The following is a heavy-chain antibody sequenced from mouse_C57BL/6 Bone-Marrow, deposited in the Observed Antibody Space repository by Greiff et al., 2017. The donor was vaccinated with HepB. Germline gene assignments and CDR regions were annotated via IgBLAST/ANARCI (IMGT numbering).Heavy chain of an antibody. D-gene: IGHD1-1*01. V-gene: IGHV1-64*01. CDR1: GYTFTSYW. Sequence: QVQLQQPGAELVKPGASVKLSCKASGYTFTSYWMHWVKQRPGQGLEWIGMIHPNSGSTNYNEKFKSKATLTVDKSSSTAYMQLSSLTSEDSAVYYCARETYGSSTDYWGQGTTLTVSS. CDR2: IHPNSGST. CDR3: ARETYGSSTDY. J-gene: IGHJ2*01.